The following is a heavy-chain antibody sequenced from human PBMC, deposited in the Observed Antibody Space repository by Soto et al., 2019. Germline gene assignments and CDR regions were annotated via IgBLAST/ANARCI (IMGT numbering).Heavy chain of an antibody. CDR1: GYTFTSYA. D-gene: IGHD2-8*01. V-gene: IGHV1-3*01. CDR2: INAGNGNT. J-gene: IGHJ4*02. CDR3: ARGLNGLFYGLSEHDY. Sequence: ASVKVSCKASGYTFTSYAMHWARQAPGQRLEWMGWINAGNGNTKYSQKFQGRFTISRDNSKNTLYLQMNSLRAEDTAVYYCARGLNGLFYGLSEHDYWGQGTQVTVSS.